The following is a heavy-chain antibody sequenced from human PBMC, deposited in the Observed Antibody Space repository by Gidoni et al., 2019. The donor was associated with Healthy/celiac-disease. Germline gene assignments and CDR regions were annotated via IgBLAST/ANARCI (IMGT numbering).Heavy chain of an antibody. CDR3: ARASDTAMVGGYFDY. V-gene: IGHV4-4*02. CDR2: IDHRGST. CDR1: GGYISSSNW. Sequence: QVQLQESGPGLVKPSGTLSLTGAVSGGYISSSNWWSWVRQPPGKGLEWIGEIDHRGSTNDNPSLKSRVTISVDKSKNQFSLKLSSVTAADTAVYYCARASDTAMVGGYFDYWGQGTLVTVSS. J-gene: IGHJ4*02. D-gene: IGHD5-18*01.